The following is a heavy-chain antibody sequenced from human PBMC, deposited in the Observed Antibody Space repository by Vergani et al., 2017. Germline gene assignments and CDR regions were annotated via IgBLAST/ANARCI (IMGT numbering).Heavy chain of an antibody. J-gene: IGHJ3*02. V-gene: IGHV3-33*01. D-gene: IGHD4-17*01. Sequence: QVQLVESGGGVVQPGRSLRLSCAASGFTFSSYGMHWVRQAPGKGLGWVAVIWYDGSNKYYADSVKGRFTISRDNSKNTLYLQMNSLRAEDTAVYYCAREGGDYGYDAFDIWGQGTMVTVSS. CDR3: AREGGDYGYDAFDI. CDR1: GFTFSSYG. CDR2: IWYDGSNK.